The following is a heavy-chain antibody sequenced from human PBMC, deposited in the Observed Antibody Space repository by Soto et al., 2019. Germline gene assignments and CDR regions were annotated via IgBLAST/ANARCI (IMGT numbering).Heavy chain of an antibody. CDR3: ARGKYYYDVSGNFDY. Sequence: SGGTFSSYTFSWVRQAPGQGLEWMGRVIPILGITNYAQKFQGRVAITADKFTSTAYMELSSLRSEDTAMYYCARGKYYYDVSGNFDYWGQGTLVTVSS. CDR2: VIPILGIT. CDR1: GGTFSSYT. V-gene: IGHV1-69*02. J-gene: IGHJ4*02. D-gene: IGHD3-22*01.